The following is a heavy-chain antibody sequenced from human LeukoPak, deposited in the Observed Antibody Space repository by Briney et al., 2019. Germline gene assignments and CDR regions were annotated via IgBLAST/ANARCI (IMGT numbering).Heavy chain of an antibody. CDR3: ARFIGGNRRYFDY. CDR2: IIPIFGTA. Sequence: SVKLSCKASGGTFSSYAISWVRQAPGQGLEWMGGIIPIFGTANYAQKFQGRVTITTDESTSTAYMELSSLRSEDTAVYYCARFIGGNRRYFDYWGQGTLVTVSS. J-gene: IGHJ4*02. CDR1: GGTFSSYA. D-gene: IGHD4-23*01. V-gene: IGHV1-69*05.